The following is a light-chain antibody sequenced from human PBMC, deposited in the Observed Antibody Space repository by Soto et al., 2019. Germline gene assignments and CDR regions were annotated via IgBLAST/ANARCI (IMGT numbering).Light chain of an antibody. CDR3: CSYTDSSTRVV. V-gene: IGLV2-23*01. CDR1: SSDVGSDNL. CDR2: EGS. Sequence: QSVLTQPASVSGSPGQSITISCTGTSSDVGSDNLVSWYQQYPGKAPKLMLYEGSKRPSGVSNRFSGSKSGNTASLTISGLQADDEADYYCCSYTDSSTRVVFGGGTKLTVL. J-gene: IGLJ2*01.